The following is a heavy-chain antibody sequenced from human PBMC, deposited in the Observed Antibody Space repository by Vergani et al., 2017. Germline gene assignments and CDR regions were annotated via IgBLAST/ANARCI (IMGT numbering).Heavy chain of an antibody. CDR1: GGSISSSSYY. CDR3: GSSSRKYGMDV. J-gene: IGHJ6*02. CDR2: IYYSGST. V-gene: IGHV4-39*07. Sequence: QLQLQESGPGLVKPSETLSLTCTVSGGSISSSSYYWGWIRQPPGKGLEWIGSIYYSGSTNYNPSLKSRVTISVDTSKNQFSLKLSSVTAADTAVYYCGSSSRKYGMDVWGQGTTVTVSS. D-gene: IGHD1-14*01.